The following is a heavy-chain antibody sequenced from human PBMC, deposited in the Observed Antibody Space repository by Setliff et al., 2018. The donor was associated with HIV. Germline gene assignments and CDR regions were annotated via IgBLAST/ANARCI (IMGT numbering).Heavy chain of an antibody. CDR1: GFHFDDHA. D-gene: IGHD6-6*01. J-gene: IGHJ4*02. CDR3: VRAGRPFRGAMTGLTYDF. V-gene: IGHV3-9*01. Sequence: PGGSLRLSCAASGFHFDDHAMHWVRQGPGKGLEWISGLTWNGRDKRYADSVKGRFTISRDNAKDSLYLQMRSLRLEDTAIYYCVRAGRPFRGAMTGLTYDFWGQGALVTVSS. CDR2: LTWNGRDK.